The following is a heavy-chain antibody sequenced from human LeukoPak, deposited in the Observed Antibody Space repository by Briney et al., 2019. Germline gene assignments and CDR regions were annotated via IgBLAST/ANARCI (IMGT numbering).Heavy chain of an antibody. J-gene: IGHJ3*02. CDR1: GWTFGYYA. V-gene: IGHV3-9*01. Sequence: SLRLSCAASGWTFGYYAMHLVRPAPGKGLEWVSGINWNSGSIGYADSVKCRFIISRDIAKNSLYLQMNSLRAEDTALYYCAKGAFDTWGQGTMVTVSS. CDR3: AKGAFDT. CDR2: INWNSGSI.